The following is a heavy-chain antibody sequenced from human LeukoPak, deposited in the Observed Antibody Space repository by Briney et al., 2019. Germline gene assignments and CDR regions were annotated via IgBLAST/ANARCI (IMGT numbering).Heavy chain of an antibody. V-gene: IGHV4-59*01. CDR2: IYNSGNT. CDR1: GGSISNYF. J-gene: IGHJ4*02. CDR3: ARASFNTYGMDGFDY. Sequence: SETLSLTCTVSGGSISNYFWNWIRQSPGKGLEWIGYIYNSGNTKYNPSLKSRVTVSVDTSKNQFSLKLSSVTAADTAVYYCARASFNTYGMDGFDYWGQGTLVTVSS. D-gene: IGHD2-8*01.